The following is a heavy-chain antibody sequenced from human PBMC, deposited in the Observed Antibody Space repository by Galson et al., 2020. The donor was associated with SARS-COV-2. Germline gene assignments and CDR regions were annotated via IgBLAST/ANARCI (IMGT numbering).Heavy chain of an antibody. D-gene: IGHD3-3*01. Sequence: SETLSLTCAVYGGSFSGYYWSWIRQPPGKGLEWIGEINHSGSTNYNPSLKSRVTISVDTSKNQFSLKLSSVTAADTAVYYCARDRRNDFWSGYYGYYYGMDVWCQGTTVTVSS. CDR1: GGSFSGYY. J-gene: IGHJ6*02. CDR2: INHSGST. V-gene: IGHV4-34*01. CDR3: ARDRRNDFWSGYYGYYYGMDV.